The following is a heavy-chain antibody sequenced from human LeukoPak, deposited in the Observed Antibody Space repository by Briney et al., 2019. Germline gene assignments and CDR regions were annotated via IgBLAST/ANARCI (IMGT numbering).Heavy chain of an antibody. Sequence: PGGSLRLSCAASGFTVSSNYMTWVRQAPGKGLEWVSVIYSGGSTYYADSVKGRFTISRDNSKSTLYLQMNSLRAEDTAVYYCARVRPRLGYYFDYWGQGTLVTVSS. CDR1: GFTVSSNY. CDR2: IYSGGST. V-gene: IGHV3-53*01. D-gene: IGHD6-25*01. CDR3: ARVRPRLGYYFDY. J-gene: IGHJ4*02.